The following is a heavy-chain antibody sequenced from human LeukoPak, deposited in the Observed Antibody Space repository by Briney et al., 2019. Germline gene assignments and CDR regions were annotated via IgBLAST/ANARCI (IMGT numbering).Heavy chain of an antibody. CDR3: ARVLYDSSGWLVWFDP. V-gene: IGHV4-34*01. CDR2: INHSGST. Sequence: SETLSLTCAVYDGSFSGYYWSWIRQPPGKGLEWIGEINHSGSTNYNPSLKSRVTISVDKSKNQFSLKLSSVTAADTAVYYCARVLYDSSGWLVWFDPWGQGALVTVSS. D-gene: IGHD6-19*01. J-gene: IGHJ5*02. CDR1: DGSFSGYY.